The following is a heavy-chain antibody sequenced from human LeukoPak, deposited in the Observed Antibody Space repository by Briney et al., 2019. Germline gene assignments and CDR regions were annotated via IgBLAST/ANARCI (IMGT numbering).Heavy chain of an antibody. J-gene: IGHJ4*02. V-gene: IGHV4-59*01. Sequence: SETLSLTCTVSGGSISSYYWSWIRQPPGKGLEWIGYIYYSGSTNYNPSLKSRVTISVDTSKNQFSLKLSSVTAADTAVYYCARDGRGFLRFEYWGQGTPVTVSS. CDR2: IYYSGST. CDR3: ARDGRGFLRFEY. CDR1: GGSISSYY. D-gene: IGHD1-26*01.